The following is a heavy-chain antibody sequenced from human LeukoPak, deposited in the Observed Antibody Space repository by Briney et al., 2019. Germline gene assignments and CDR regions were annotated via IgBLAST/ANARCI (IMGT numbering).Heavy chain of an antibody. D-gene: IGHD2-2*01. Sequence: GGSLRLSCAASGFPFSSYSMTWIRQAPGKGLEWVSIINNSGDDIFYAASVKGRFTTSRDNSKNTLYLQMNSLRAEDTALYYCAKGLVPAALRYYGLDVWGQGTTVTVSS. CDR3: AKGLVPAALRYYGLDV. V-gene: IGHV3-23*01. J-gene: IGHJ6*02. CDR1: GFPFSSYS. CDR2: INNSGDDI.